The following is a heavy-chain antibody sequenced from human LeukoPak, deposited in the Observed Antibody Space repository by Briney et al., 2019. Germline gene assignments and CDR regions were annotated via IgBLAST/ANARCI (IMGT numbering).Heavy chain of an antibody. CDR2: INHSGST. J-gene: IGHJ4*02. CDR1: GGSLSGYY. CDR3: ARHFRYFDLYYFDY. Sequence: SETLSLTCAVYGGSLSGYYWSWIRQPPGKGLEWIGEINHSGSTNYNPSLKSRVTISVDTSKNQFSLKLSSVTAADTAVYYCARHFRYFDLYYFDYWGQGTLVTVSS. V-gene: IGHV4-34*01. D-gene: IGHD3-9*01.